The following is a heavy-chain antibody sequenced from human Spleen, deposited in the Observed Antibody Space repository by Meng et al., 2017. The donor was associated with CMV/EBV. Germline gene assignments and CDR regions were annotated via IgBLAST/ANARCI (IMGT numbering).Heavy chain of an antibody. CDR3: TTVGYDFWSGYRQVGFFGY. D-gene: IGHD3-3*01. CDR1: NGW. J-gene: IGHJ4*02. V-gene: IGHV3-15*01. CDR2: IKSKTDGGTT. Sequence: NGWMSWVRQAPGKGLEWVGRIKSKTDGGTTDYAAPVKGRFTISRDDSKNTLYLQMNSLKTEDTAVYYCTTVGYDFWSGYRQVGFFGYWGQGTLVTVSS.